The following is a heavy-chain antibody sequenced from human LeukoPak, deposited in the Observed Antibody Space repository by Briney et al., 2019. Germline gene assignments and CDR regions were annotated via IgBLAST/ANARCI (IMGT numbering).Heavy chain of an antibody. V-gene: IGHV4-34*01. J-gene: IGHJ6*03. CDR2: INHSGST. Sequence: SETLSLTCAVYGGSFSGYYWSWIRQPPGKGLEWIGEINHSGSTNYNPSLKSRVTISVDTSKNQFSLKLSSVTAADTAVHYCARGRGYIRYYYYYMDVWDKGTTVTVSS. CDR3: ARGRGYIRYYYYYMDV. CDR1: GGSFSGYY. D-gene: IGHD2-15*01.